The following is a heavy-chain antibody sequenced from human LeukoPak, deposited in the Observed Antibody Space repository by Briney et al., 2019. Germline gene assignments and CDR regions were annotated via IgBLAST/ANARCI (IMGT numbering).Heavy chain of an antibody. J-gene: IGHJ4*02. D-gene: IGHD2-15*01. CDR3: AKDPQPYCSGGSCYLDY. Sequence: HPGGSLRLSCAASGFTFSSYAMSWVREAPGKGLEWVSAISGSCGSTYYADSVKRRFTISRDNSKNTLYLQMNSLRAEDTAVYYCAKDPQPYCSGGSCYLDYWGQGTLVTVSS. V-gene: IGHV3-23*01. CDR1: GFTFSSYA. CDR2: ISGSCGST.